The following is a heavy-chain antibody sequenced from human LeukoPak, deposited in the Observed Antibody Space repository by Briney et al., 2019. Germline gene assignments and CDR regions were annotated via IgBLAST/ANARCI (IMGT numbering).Heavy chain of an antibody. J-gene: IGHJ5*02. Sequence: PGGSLRLSCAASGFTFRDYAMSWVRQAPGKGLEWVSGISGRADTTYYTDSVKGRFTISRDNSRDTLYLQMSSLRAEDTAIYYCAKDCVMAAGTGWFAPWGQGTLVTVSS. CDR3: AKDCVMAAGTGWFAP. CDR2: ISGRADTT. CDR1: GFTFRDYA. D-gene: IGHD6-13*01. V-gene: IGHV3-23*01.